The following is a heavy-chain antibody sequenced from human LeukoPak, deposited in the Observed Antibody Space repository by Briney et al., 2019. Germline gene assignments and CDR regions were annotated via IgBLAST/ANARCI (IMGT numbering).Heavy chain of an antibody. CDR3: ARDGAPNYYDSSGYYNY. CDR2: ISAYNGNT. V-gene: IGHV1-18*01. CDR1: GYTFTSYG. Sequence: ASVKVSCKASGYTFTSYGISWVRQAPGQGLEWMGWISAYNGNTNYAQKLQGRVTMTTDTSTSTAYMELRSLRSDDTAVYYCARDGAPNYYDSSGYYNYWGQGTLVTVSS. J-gene: IGHJ4*02. D-gene: IGHD3-22*01.